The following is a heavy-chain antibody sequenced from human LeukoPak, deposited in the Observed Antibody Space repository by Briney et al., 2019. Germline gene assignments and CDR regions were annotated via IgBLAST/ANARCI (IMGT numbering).Heavy chain of an antibody. CDR3: AKDTTRPDYYDSSGYGSAAFDI. Sequence: GGSLRLSCAASGFTFSSYGMRWVRQAPGKGLEWVAVISYDGSNKYYADSVKGRFTISRDNSKNTLYLQMNSLRAEDTAVYYCAKDTTRPDYYDSSGYGSAAFDIWGQGTMVTVSS. J-gene: IGHJ3*02. D-gene: IGHD3-22*01. CDR1: GFTFSSYG. CDR2: ISYDGSNK. V-gene: IGHV3-30*18.